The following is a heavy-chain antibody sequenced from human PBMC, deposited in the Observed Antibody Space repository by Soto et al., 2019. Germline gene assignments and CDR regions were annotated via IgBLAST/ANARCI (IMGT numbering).Heavy chain of an antibody. D-gene: IGHD6-19*01. V-gene: IGHV3-30*18. J-gene: IGHJ4*02. CDR1: GFTFSSYG. Sequence: QVQLVESGGGVVQPGRSLRLSCVASGFTFSSYGMHWVRQAPGEGLEWVALISYDGSNKYYADSMKGRFTISRDNSKNTLYLQMNSLRAEDTAVYYCAKAPTLTVADYWGQGTLVTVSS. CDR3: AKAPTLTVADY. CDR2: ISYDGSNK.